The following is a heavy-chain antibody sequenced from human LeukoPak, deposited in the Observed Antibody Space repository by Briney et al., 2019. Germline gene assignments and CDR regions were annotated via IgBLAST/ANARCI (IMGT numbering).Heavy chain of an antibody. J-gene: IGHJ4*02. Sequence: PGGSLRLSCAASGFTVSSNYMSWVRQAPGKGLEWVSVIYSGGSTYYADSVKGRFTISRDNSKNTLYLQMNSLRAEDTAVYYCARDYGYYGSGSYFDYWGQGTLVTVSS. CDR3: ARDYGYYGSGSYFDY. CDR1: GFTVSSNY. V-gene: IGHV3-66*01. CDR2: IYSGGST. D-gene: IGHD3-10*01.